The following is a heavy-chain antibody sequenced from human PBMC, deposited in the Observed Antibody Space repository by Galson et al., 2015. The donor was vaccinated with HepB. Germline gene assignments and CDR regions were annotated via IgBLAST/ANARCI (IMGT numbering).Heavy chain of an antibody. CDR2: MNPNSGNT. Sequence: SVKVSCKASGYTFTSYDINWVRQATGQGLEWMGWMNPNSGNTGYAQKFQGRVTMTRNTSISTAYMELSSLRSEDTAVYYCARGQQLVPPFDYWGQGTLVTVSS. J-gene: IGHJ4*02. V-gene: IGHV1-8*01. CDR1: GYTFTSYD. CDR3: ARGQQLVPPFDY. D-gene: IGHD6-13*01.